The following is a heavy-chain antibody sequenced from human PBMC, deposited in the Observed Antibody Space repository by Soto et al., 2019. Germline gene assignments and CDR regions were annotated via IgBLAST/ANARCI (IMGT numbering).Heavy chain of an antibody. D-gene: IGHD4-17*01. CDR3: ARVDYDIDY. J-gene: IGHJ4*02. V-gene: IGHV3-30-3*01. Sequence: GGSLRLSCAASGFTFSSYAMHWVRQAPGKGLEWVAVISYDGSNKYYADSVKGRFTISRDNSKNTLYLQMNSLRAEDTAVYYCARVDYDIDYWGQGTLVTVSS. CDR1: GFTFSSYA. CDR2: ISYDGSNK.